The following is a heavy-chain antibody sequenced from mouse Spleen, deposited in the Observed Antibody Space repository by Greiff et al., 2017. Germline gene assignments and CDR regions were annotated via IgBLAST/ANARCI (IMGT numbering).Heavy chain of an antibody. J-gene: IGHJ3*01. Sequence: VQLQQSGPELVKPGASVKIPCKASGYTFTDYNMAWVKQSHGKSLEWIGDINPNNGGTIYNQKFKGKATLTVDKSSSTAYMELRSLTSEDTAVYYCARSGYDYDWFAYWGQGTLVTVSA. CDR2: INPNNGGT. CDR1: GYTFTDYN. V-gene: IGHV1-18*01. CDR3: ARSGYDYDWFAY. D-gene: IGHD2-4*01.